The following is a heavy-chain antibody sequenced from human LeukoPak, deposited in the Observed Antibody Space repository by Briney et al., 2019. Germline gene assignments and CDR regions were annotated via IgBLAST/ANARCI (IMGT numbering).Heavy chain of an antibody. CDR3: ARGLGRSYDYGGYYYYYYMDV. CDR2: MNPNSGNT. D-gene: IGHD5-12*01. J-gene: IGHJ6*03. V-gene: IGHV1-8*03. CDR1: GYTFTSYD. Sequence: GASVRASCKASGYTFTSYDINWVRQATGQGLEWMGWMNPNSGNTGYAQKFQGRVTITRNTSISTAYMELSSLRSEDTAVYYCARGLGRSYDYGGYYYYYYMDVWGKGTTVTVSS.